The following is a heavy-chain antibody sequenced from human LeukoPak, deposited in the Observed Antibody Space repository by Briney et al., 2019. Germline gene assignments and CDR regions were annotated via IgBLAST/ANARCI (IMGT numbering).Heavy chain of an antibody. D-gene: IGHD2-2*01. CDR2: INSDGSST. Sequence: PGGSLRLSCAASGFTFSSYWMHWVRQAPGKGLVWVSRINSDGSSTSYADSVKGRFTISRDNAKNTLYLQMNSLRAEDTAVYYCAKDSFCSSTSCSLFDYWGQGTLVTVSS. V-gene: IGHV3-74*01. CDR3: AKDSFCSSTSCSLFDY. CDR1: GFTFSSYW. J-gene: IGHJ4*02.